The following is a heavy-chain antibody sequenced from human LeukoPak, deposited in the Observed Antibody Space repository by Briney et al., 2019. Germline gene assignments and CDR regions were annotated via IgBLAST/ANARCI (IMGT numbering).Heavy chain of an antibody. CDR1: GFTFSSYW. Sequence: GGSLRLSCAASGFTFSSYWMSWVRQAPGKGVEGVANIKQDGSEKYYVDSVKGRFTISRDNAKNSLYLQMNSLRAEDTAVYYCAKGYSSGWYDYWGQGTLVTVSS. CDR2: IKQDGSEK. CDR3: AKGYSSGWYDY. D-gene: IGHD6-19*01. J-gene: IGHJ4*02. V-gene: IGHV3-7*01.